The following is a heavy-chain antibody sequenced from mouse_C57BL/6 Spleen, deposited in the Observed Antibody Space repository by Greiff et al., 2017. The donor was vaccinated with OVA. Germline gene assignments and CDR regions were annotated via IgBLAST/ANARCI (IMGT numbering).Heavy chain of an antibody. CDR2: ILPGSGST. V-gene: IGHV1-9*01. CDR3: AKLGSFYYGSGDYYAMDY. D-gene: IGHD1-1*01. Sequence: VKLMESGAELMKPGASVKLSCKATGYTFTGYWIEWVKQRPGHGLEWIGEILPGSGSTNYNEKFKGKATFTADTSSNTAYMQLSSLTTEDSAIYYCAKLGSFYYGSGDYYAMDYWGQGTSVTVSS. J-gene: IGHJ4*01. CDR1: GYTFTGYW.